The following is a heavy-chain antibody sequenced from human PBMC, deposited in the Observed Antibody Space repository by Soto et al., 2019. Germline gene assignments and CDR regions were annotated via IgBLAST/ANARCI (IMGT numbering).Heavy chain of an antibody. V-gene: IGHV3-23*01. Sequence: EVQLLESGGGLVQPGGSLRLSCSASGFTFTSYAMSWVRQAPGKGLQWVSGISGSGGDTKSEDSVKGRLTISRDNFKNILYLQMNSLRAEDTAVYYCAKHDFWTLYNTGLDSWGQGTLVTVSS. J-gene: IGHJ4*02. CDR1: GFTFTSYA. CDR3: AKHDFWTLYNTGLDS. CDR2: ISGSGGDT. D-gene: IGHD3-3*01.